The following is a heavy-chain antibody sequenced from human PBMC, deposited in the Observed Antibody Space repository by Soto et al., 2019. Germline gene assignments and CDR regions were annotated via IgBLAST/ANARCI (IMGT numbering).Heavy chain of an antibody. D-gene: IGHD2-2*03. CDR2: VYSTGPP. J-gene: IGHJ4*02. CDR1: GVSITSTTHY. Sequence: QLHLQESGPRLLKPSETLSLTCTVSGVSITSTTHYWAWIRQPPGKRLEWIGSVYSTGPPYSAASPPXPXPXXVDTSTNQFSLTAYSVTAADTALYYSARLSYCFTAGWIFASWGQGILVTVSS. V-gene: IGHV4-39*01. CDR3: ARLSYCFTAGWIFAS.